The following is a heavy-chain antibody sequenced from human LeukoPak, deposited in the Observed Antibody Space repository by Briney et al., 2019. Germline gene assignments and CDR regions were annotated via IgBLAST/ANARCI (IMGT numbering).Heavy chain of an antibody. J-gene: IGHJ3*02. V-gene: IGHV3-30-3*01. CDR1: GFTFSSYA. CDR2: MSYDGSNK. CDR3: ARSSRYNWNFDAFDI. D-gene: IGHD1-7*01. Sequence: GGSLRLSCAASGFTFSSYAMHWVRQAPGKGLEWVAVMSYDGSNKYYADSVRGRFTISRDNSKNTVYLQMNSLRAEDTAVYYCARSSRYNWNFDAFDIWGQGTMVTVSS.